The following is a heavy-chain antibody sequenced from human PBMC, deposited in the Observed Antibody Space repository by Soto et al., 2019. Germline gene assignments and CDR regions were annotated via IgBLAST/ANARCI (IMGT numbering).Heavy chain of an antibody. V-gene: IGHV4-39*01. Sequence: SETLSLTFTVSGGSIKVGGYYWGWIRQPPGKGLEWVATIYYSGTTYYKPSLKIRLTISLDTSRNQFSLDLTSVTDADTAVYYCARLAYSHYSTWGQGTLVTVSS. J-gene: IGHJ4*02. CDR2: IYYSGTT. CDR3: ARLAYSHYST. CDR1: GGSIKVGGYY. D-gene: IGHD5-12*01.